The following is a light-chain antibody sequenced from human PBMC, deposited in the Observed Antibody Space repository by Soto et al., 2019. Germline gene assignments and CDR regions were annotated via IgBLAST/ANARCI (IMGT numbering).Light chain of an antibody. V-gene: IGKV3-11*01. Sequence: EIVLTQSPATLSLSPGERATLSYRASQSVSNYLAWYQQKPGQAPRLLIFDAFNRATGIPARFSGSGSGTDFTLTISSLEPEDFAVYYCQQRSNWVTFGGGTKVEIK. CDR2: DAF. CDR1: QSVSNY. CDR3: QQRSNWVT. J-gene: IGKJ4*01.